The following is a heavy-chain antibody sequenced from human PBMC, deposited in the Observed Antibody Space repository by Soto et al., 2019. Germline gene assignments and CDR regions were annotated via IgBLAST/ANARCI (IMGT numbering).Heavy chain of an antibody. D-gene: IGHD3-10*01. V-gene: IGHV3-48*01. CDR2: ISSRGSTI. CDR3: ARDLVTMVRGVIDP. J-gene: IGHJ5*02. Sequence: PGGSLRLSCGASGFYFSDYNMNWVRQAPGKGLEYISYISSRGSTISYADSVKGRFTISRDNAKNSLYLQMNSLRAEDTAVYYCARDLVTMVRGVIDPWRQGTLVTVSS. CDR1: GFYFSDYN.